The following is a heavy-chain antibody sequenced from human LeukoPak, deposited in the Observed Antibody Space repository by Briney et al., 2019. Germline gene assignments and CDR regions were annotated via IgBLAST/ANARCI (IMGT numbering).Heavy chain of an antibody. CDR2: INHSGGT. CDR3: ARGYCSGGSCYSYYYYNYMDV. CDR1: GGSFSGYY. V-gene: IGHV4-34*01. D-gene: IGHD2-15*01. J-gene: IGHJ6*03. Sequence: PSETLSLTCAFYGGSFSGYYWSWIRQPPGKGLEWIGEINHSGGTKYNPSLKSRVTISVDTSKNQFSLKLSSVTAADTAVYYCARGYCSGGSCYSYYYYNYMDVWGKGTTVTVSS.